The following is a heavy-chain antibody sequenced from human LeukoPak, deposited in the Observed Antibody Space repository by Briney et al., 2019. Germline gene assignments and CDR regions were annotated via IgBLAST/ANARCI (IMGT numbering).Heavy chain of an antibody. CDR2: ISGSGGST. CDR3: AKDQVNYDILTGYDY. CDR1: GFTFSSYA. Sequence: SGGSLRLSCAASGFTFSSYAMSWVRQAPGKGLEWVSAISGSGGSTYYADSVKGRFTISRDNSKNTLYLQMNSLRAEDTAVYYCAKDQVNYDILTGYDYWGQGTLVTVSS. J-gene: IGHJ4*02. V-gene: IGHV3-23*01. D-gene: IGHD3-9*01.